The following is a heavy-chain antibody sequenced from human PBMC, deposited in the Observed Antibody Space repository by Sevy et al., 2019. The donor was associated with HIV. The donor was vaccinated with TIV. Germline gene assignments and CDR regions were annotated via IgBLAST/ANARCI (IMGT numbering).Heavy chain of an antibody. D-gene: IGHD3-16*01. CDR2: IIPIFGAA. V-gene: IGHV1-69*13. CDR3: ARGGGMRSYYYYYMDV. CDR1: GGTLSNYA. Sequence: ASVKVSCKASGGTLSNYAISWVRQAPGQGLEWMGGIIPIFGAASYAQKFQGRVTITADGSTSTVYMELSSLRSEDTAVYYCARGGGMRSYYYYYMDVWGKGTTVTVSS. J-gene: IGHJ6*03.